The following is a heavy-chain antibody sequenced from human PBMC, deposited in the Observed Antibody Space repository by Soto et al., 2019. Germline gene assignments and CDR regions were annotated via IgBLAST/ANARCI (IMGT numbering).Heavy chain of an antibody. D-gene: IGHD3-22*01. Sequence: GGSLRLSCAASGFTVSDAWMNWVRQAPGKGLEWVGRLKSRSDGGTTDYAAPVKGRFTISRVDSINTLYLQMNSLETEDTAVYYCTTEWFTATLGYWGQGTLVTVSS. CDR2: LKSRSDGGTT. V-gene: IGHV3-15*01. CDR1: GFTVSDAW. J-gene: IGHJ4*02. CDR3: TTEWFTATLGY.